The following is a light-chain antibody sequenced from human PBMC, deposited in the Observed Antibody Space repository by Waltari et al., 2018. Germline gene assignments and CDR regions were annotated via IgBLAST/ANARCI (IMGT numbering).Light chain of an antibody. CDR3: QHYVRLPAT. J-gene: IGKJ1*01. Sequence: EIMLTQSPGTLSLSPGDRATLSCKASQSIVKYLAWYQQKPGQAPRLLIYHTSIRATGIPDRFSGSGSETDFILTISRLEPEDFAVYDCQHYVRLPATFGQGTNVEIK. V-gene: IGKV3-20*01. CDR1: QSIVKY. CDR2: HTS.